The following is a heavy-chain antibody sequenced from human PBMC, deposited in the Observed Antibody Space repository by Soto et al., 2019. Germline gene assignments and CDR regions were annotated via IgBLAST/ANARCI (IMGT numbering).Heavy chain of an antibody. CDR2: INPNSGGT. CDR3: ARGCRVSRRQYDY. J-gene: IGHJ4*02. Sequence: ASVKFSCKASGYTFTGYYMHWVRQAPGQGLEWMGWINPNSGGTNFARKFQGWVTMTRDTSISTAYMEMSRLRSDDTAVYYCARGCRVSRRQYDYWGQGTLVTVSS. D-gene: IGHD2-21*01. CDR1: GYTFTGYY. V-gene: IGHV1-2*04.